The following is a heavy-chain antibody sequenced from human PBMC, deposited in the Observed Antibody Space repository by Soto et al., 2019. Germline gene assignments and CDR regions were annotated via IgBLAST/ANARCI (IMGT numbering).Heavy chain of an antibody. V-gene: IGHV1-46*01. J-gene: IGHJ4*02. CDR2: INPSGGST. CDR3: ARGAPIVLVPAAMSY. Sequence: GSVKVSCKASGYSFTKYSMHWVRQAPGQGLEWMGIINPSGGSTSYAQKFQGRVTMTRDTSTSTVYMELSSLRSEDTAVYYCARGAPIVLVPAAMSYWGQETLVTVSS. CDR1: GYSFTKYS. D-gene: IGHD2-2*01.